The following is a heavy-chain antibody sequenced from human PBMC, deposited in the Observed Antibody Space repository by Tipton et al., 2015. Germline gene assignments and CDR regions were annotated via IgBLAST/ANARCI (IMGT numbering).Heavy chain of an antibody. CDR3: ATVSYYFDY. CDR2: IDSSGRTI. CDR1: GFTFSNYY. V-gene: IGHV3-11*01. J-gene: IGHJ4*02. Sequence: GSLRLSCAASGFTFSNYYMSWIRQAPGRGLEWLSYIDSSGRTIYYTDSVKGRFTISRDNSKNSLYLQMNGLRADDTAVYYCATVSYYFDYWGQGTLVIVSS.